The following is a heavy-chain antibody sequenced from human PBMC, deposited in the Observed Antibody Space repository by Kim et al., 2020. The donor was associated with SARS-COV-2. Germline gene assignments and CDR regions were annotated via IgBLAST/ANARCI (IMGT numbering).Heavy chain of an antibody. CDR1: GYTFTYRY. CDR3: ARSTLSGSSGGDAFDI. D-gene: IGHD1-26*01. Sequence: SVKVSCKASGYTFTYRYLHWVRQAPGQALEWMGWITPFNGNTNYAQKFQDRVTITRDRSMSTAYMELSSLRSEDTAMYYCARSTLSGSSGGDAFDIWGQGTMVTVSS. CDR2: ITPFNGNT. V-gene: IGHV1-45*02. J-gene: IGHJ3*02.